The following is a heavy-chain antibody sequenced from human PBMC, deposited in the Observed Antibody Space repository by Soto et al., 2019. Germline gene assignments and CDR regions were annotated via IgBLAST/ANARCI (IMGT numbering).Heavy chain of an antibody. CDR1: GGSISSGCYY. CDR3: ARPARQDTVAGDY. Sequence: SETLSLTCTVSGGSISSGCYYWSWIRQHPGKGLEWIGYIYYSGSTDYNPSLKSRVTISVDTSKNQFSLKLSSVTAADTAVYYCARPARQDTVAGDYWGQGTLVTVSS. D-gene: IGHD5-12*01. CDR2: IYYSGST. J-gene: IGHJ4*02. V-gene: IGHV4-31*03.